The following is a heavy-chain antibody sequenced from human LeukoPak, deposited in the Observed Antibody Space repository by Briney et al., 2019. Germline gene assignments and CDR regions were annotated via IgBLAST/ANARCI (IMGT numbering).Heavy chain of an antibody. CDR1: GGSINSNY. CDR2: ISTSGIT. D-gene: IGHD6-13*01. V-gene: IGHV4-4*07. J-gene: IGHJ4*02. Sequence: SETLSLTCTVSGGSINSNYWTWIRQPAGKGLEWIGRISTSGITNYSPSLKSRVTISLDKSKSQFSLILASVTAADTALYYCAREASIAAAGWISDYWGQGTLVTVSS. CDR3: AREASIAAAGWISDY.